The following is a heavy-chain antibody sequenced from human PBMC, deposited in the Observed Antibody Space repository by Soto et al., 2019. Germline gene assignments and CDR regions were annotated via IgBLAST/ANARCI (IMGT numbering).Heavy chain of an antibody. Sequence: LRPSCAASGFTFSSYSMNWVRQAPGKGLEWVSSISSISSYIYYADSVKGRFTISRDNAKNSLYLQMNSLRAEDTAVYYCARDKGRVYYYYYYGMDVWGQGTTVTVSS. J-gene: IGHJ6*02. D-gene: IGHD6-13*01. CDR1: GFTFSSYS. V-gene: IGHV3-21*01. CDR3: ARDKGRVYYYYYYGMDV. CDR2: ISSISSYI.